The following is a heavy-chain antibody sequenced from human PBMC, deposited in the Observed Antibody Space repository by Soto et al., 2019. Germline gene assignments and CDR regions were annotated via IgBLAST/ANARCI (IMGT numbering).Heavy chain of an antibody. CDR3: ARSLTMIVVVRYYYYGMDV. CDR2: IIPIFGTA. Sequence: QVQLVQSGAEVKKPGSSVKVSCTASGGTFSSYAISWVRQAPGQGLEWMGGIIPIFGTANYAQKFQGRVTITADESTSTAYMELSSLRSEDTAVYYCARSLTMIVVVRYYYYGMDVWGQGTTVTVSS. V-gene: IGHV1-69*01. CDR1: GGTFSSYA. D-gene: IGHD3-22*01. J-gene: IGHJ6*02.